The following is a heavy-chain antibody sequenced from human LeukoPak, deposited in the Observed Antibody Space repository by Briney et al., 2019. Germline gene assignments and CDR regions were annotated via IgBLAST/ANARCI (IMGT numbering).Heavy chain of an antibody. V-gene: IGHV3-23*01. D-gene: IGHD1-14*01. CDR3: ARGGLNRFDY. Sequence: PGGTLRLSCAASGFTFSSYEMNWVRQAPGKGLEWVSTFSGSGGSTYYADSVKGRFSISRDNSKSTLYLQMNSLRDEDTAAYYCARGGLNRFDYWGQGTLVTVSS. CDR1: GFTFSSYE. J-gene: IGHJ4*02. CDR2: FSGSGGST.